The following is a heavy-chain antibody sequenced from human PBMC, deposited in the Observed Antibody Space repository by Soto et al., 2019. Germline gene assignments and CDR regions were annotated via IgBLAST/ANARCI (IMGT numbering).Heavy chain of an antibody. Sequence: QITLKESGPTLAKPTQTLTLTCTYSGFSLTTSGAGVGWIRQPPGKALEWLALISWKDDKRYNPGLESRLTITKDTSKNLVILTLTNMDPVDTATYFCAHRYGGNFYRCYLDSWGQGTLVTVSS. V-gene: IGHV2-5*01. CDR2: ISWKDDK. CDR3: AHRYGGNFYRCYLDS. CDR1: GFSLTTSGAG. J-gene: IGHJ4*02. D-gene: IGHD1-26*01.